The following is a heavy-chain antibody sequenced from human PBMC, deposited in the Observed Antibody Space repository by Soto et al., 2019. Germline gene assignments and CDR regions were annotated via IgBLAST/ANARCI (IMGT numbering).Heavy chain of an antibody. Sequence: QVQLVESGGGVVQPGRSLRLSCAASGFTFSSYGMHWVRQAPGKGLEWVAVISYDGSNKYYADSVKGRFTISRDNSKNTLYLQMNSLSAHVTAVYDCARSPYSVSYLAYFDYWGQGTLVTVSS. CDR2: ISYDGSNK. D-gene: IGHD1-26*01. CDR3: ARSPYSVSYLAYFDY. J-gene: IGHJ4*02. V-gene: IGHV3-30*03. CDR1: GFTFSSYG.